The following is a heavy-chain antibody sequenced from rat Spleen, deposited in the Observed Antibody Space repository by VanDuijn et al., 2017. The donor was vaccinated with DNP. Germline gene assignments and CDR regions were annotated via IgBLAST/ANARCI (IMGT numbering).Heavy chain of an antibody. Sequence: EVQLVESGGGSVQPGGSLKLSCAGSGFTFSDYYMAWVRQAPTKGREWVAYIRYGGGSIYYGDSVKGRFTISRDNAKTTLYLQINSLRSEDMATYYCARWSSSHWYFDFWGPGTMVTVSS. D-gene: IGHD1-2*01. V-gene: IGHV5-22*01. CDR2: IRYGGGSI. CDR3: ARWSSSHWYFDF. CDR1: GFTFSDYY. J-gene: IGHJ1*01.